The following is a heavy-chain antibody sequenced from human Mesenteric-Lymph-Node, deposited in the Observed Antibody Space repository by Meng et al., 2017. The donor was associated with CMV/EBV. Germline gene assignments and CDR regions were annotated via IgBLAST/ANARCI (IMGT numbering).Heavy chain of an antibody. V-gene: IGHV4-61*08. CDR2: VYNSGST. D-gene: IGHD3-3*01. CDR1: GGSVSSGGYY. CDR3: ARDSVTIFGFGFDP. Sequence: GSLRLSCTVSGGSVSSGGYYWSWIRQPPGKGLEWIGYVYNSGSTKYNPSLKSRVTFSLDTSKNQFSLNLRSLTAADTAVYYCARDSVTIFGFGFDPWGQGTLVTVSS. J-gene: IGHJ5*02.